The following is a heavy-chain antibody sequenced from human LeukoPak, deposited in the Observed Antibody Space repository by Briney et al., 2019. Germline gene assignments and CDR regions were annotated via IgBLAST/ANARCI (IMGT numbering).Heavy chain of an antibody. CDR3: ARKQGRIAAAGWFDP. CDR1: GGSISSYY. Sequence: PSETLSLTCTVSGGSISSYYWSWIRQPPGKGLEWIGYIYYSGSTNYNPSLKSRVTISVDTSKNQFSLKLSSVTAADTAVYYCARKQGRIAAAGWFDPWGQGTLVTVSS. V-gene: IGHV4-59*08. CDR2: IYYSGST. J-gene: IGHJ5*02. D-gene: IGHD6-13*01.